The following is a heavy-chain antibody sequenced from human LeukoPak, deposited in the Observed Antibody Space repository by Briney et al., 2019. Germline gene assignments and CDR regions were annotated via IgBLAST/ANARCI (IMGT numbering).Heavy chain of an antibody. CDR2: IYYSGST. J-gene: IGHJ4*02. CDR1: GGSISGSGYY. D-gene: IGHD6-13*01. CDR3: AMYGSIAAVDVDY. Sequence: SETLSLTCAVSGGSISGSGYYWGWIRQPPGKGLEWIGSIYYSGSTYYKPSLKSRVTISVDTSKNQFSLKLSSVTAADTAVYYCAMYGSIAAVDVDYWGRGTLVTVSS. V-gene: IGHV4-39*01.